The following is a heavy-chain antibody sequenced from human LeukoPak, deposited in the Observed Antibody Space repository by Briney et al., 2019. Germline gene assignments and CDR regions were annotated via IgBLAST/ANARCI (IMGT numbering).Heavy chain of an antibody. Sequence: GASVEVSCKASGYTFTSYGISWVRQAPGQGLEWMGWISAYNGNTNYAQKLQGRVTMTTDTSTSTAYMELRSLGSDDTAVYYCARDGIPYCSGGSCYQNWFDPWGQGTLVTVSS. V-gene: IGHV1-18*01. D-gene: IGHD2-15*01. CDR2: ISAYNGNT. CDR1: GYTFTSYG. J-gene: IGHJ5*02. CDR3: ARDGIPYCSGGSCYQNWFDP.